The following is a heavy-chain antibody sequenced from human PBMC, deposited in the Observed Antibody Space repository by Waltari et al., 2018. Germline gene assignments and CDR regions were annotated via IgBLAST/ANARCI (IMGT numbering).Heavy chain of an antibody. CDR1: GFTFSSYS. CDR3: ARDLYSSGRGY. CDR2: ISSSSYI. D-gene: IGHD6-19*01. J-gene: IGHJ4*02. V-gene: IGHV3-21*01. Sequence: EVQLVESGGGLVKPGGSLRLSCAASGFTFSSYSMNWVRQAPGKGLEWVSSISSSSYIYYADSVKGRFTISRDNAKNSLYLQMNSLRAEDTAVYYCARDLYSSGRGYWGQGTLVTVSS.